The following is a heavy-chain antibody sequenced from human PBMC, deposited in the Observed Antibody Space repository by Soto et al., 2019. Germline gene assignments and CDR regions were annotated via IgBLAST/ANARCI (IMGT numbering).Heavy chain of an antibody. D-gene: IGHD2-8*01. CDR2: IYGSGGSGST. CDR3: ARDRGFCSKGVCYYYYGVDV. J-gene: IGHJ6*02. Sequence: QVQLQESGPGLVKPSQTLSLTCTVTGDSITSGGYYWSWIRQHPGKGLEWLGYIYGSGGSGSTLYNPSLKSRITLSVDTSKTQFSLNLSSVTVADTAVYYCARDRGFCSKGVCYYYYGVDVWGQGTTVTVSS. CDR1: GDSITSGGYY. V-gene: IGHV4-31*03.